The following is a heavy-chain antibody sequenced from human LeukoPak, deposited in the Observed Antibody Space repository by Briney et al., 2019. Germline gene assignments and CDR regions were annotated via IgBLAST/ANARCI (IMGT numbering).Heavy chain of an antibody. CDR3: ARARTGITMIVVGHLDAFDI. Sequence: KPSETLSLTCTVSGGSISSYYWSWIRQPPGKGLEWIGYIYYSGSTNYNPSLKSRVTISVDTSKNQSSLKLSSVTAADTAVYYCARARTGITMIVVGHLDAFDIWGQGTMVTVSS. CDR1: GGSISSYY. J-gene: IGHJ3*02. D-gene: IGHD3-22*01. CDR2: IYYSGST. V-gene: IGHV4-59*01.